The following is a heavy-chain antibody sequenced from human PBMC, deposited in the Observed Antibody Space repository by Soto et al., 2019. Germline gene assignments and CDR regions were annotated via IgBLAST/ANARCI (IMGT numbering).Heavy chain of an antibody. J-gene: IGHJ6*02. Sequence: SVKVSCKASGGTFSSYAISWVRQAPGQGLEWMGGIIPIFGTANYAQKFQGRVTITADKSTSTAYMELSSLRSEDTAVFYCAREAQHCGGDCYYRGDYYYYGMDVWGQGTTVTVYS. V-gene: IGHV1-69*06. CDR2: IIPIFGTA. CDR1: GGTFSSYA. CDR3: AREAQHCGGDCYYRGDYYYYGMDV. D-gene: IGHD2-21*02.